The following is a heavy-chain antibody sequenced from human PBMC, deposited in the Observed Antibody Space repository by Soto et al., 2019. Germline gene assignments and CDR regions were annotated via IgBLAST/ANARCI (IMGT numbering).Heavy chain of an antibody. CDR2: ISGSTTST. CDR1: GFTFSSYA. Sequence: EVQLLESGGGLVQPGGSLRLSCAASGFTFSSYAMSWVRQAPGRGLEWVSHISGSTTSTYYADSVKGRFTVSRDNSKNTLYLQMNSLRAEDTAVYFCAKDSTTVTSFFDFSGQGTQVTVSS. V-gene: IGHV3-23*01. D-gene: IGHD4-17*01. J-gene: IGHJ4*02. CDR3: AKDSTTVTSFFDF.